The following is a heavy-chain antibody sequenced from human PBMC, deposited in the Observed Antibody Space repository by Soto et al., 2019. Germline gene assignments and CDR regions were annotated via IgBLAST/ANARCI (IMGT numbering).Heavy chain of an antibody. CDR2: IYYSGST. Sequence: SETLSLTCTVSGGSISSYYWSWIRQPPGKGLEWIGYIYYSGSTNYNPSLKSRVTISVDTSKNQFSLKLSSVTAADTAVYYCARDSYYYDSSGRHDAFDIWGQGTMVTVSS. CDR3: ARDSYYYDSSGRHDAFDI. CDR1: GGSISSYY. V-gene: IGHV4-59*01. J-gene: IGHJ3*02. D-gene: IGHD3-22*01.